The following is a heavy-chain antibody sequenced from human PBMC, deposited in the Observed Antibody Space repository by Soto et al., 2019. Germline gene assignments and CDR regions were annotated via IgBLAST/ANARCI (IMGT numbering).Heavy chain of an antibody. D-gene: IGHD3-16*01. J-gene: IGHJ4*02. Sequence: QVQLQQWGAGLLQPSETLSLTCAVYSGSFSGYYWSWIRQPPGKGLEWIGEIYQGLSVVYNPSLESRVTISGDSSKNQFSLKLSSVTAADTAVYYCARHGGYYFDYWGQGTLVTVSS. CDR2: IYQGLSV. CDR1: SGSFSGYY. V-gene: IGHV4-34*01. CDR3: ARHGGYYFDY.